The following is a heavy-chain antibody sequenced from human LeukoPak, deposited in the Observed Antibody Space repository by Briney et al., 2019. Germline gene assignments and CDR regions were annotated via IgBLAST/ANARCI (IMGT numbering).Heavy chain of an antibody. CDR3: ARRFLGCGGDCYNYFDP. CDR1: GYIFTSYW. J-gene: IGHJ5*02. D-gene: IGHD2-21*02. Sequence: GEPLKISCKTSGYIFTSYWIGWVRQIPGKDLEWMGIIHPGDSDTRYSPSFQGYVTISADQSISTAYLQWSSLKASDTAMYYCARRFLGCGGDCYNYFDPWGQGTLVTVSS. CDR2: IHPGDSDT. V-gene: IGHV5-51*01.